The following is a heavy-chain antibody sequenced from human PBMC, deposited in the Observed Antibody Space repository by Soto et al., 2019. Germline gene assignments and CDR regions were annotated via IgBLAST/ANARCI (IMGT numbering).Heavy chain of an antibody. V-gene: IGHV2-70*11. CDR2: IDWTDEK. CDR3: ARITYYVDSRSGPLDF. Sequence: SGPTLVNPTQTLTLTCTFYGFSLSTKTMCVSWIRQPPGKPLEWLARIDWTDEKYYSTSLKTRLTISKATSKNQVVLTMTNMDPVDTATYFCARITYYVDSRSGPLDFWGQGTMVTVSS. D-gene: IGHD1-26*01. J-gene: IGHJ3*01. CDR1: GFSLSTKTMC.